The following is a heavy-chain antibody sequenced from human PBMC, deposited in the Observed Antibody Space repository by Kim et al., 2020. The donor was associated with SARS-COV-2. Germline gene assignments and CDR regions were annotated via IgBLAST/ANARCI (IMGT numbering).Heavy chain of an antibody. CDR3: TRDLDWLLFDY. Sequence: GGSLRLSCAASGFTFSNYWMHWVRQAPGKGLVWVSRIKYDGSTTIYADSVKGRFTISRDNAKNTLYLQMNSLRVEDTAVYYCTRDLDWLLFDYWGQGTLVTVSS. V-gene: IGHV3-74*01. J-gene: IGHJ4*02. CDR1: GFTFSNYW. CDR2: IKYDGSTT. D-gene: IGHD3-3*01.